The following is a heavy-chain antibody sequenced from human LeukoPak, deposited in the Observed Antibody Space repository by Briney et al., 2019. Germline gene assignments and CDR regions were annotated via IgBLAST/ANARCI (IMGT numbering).Heavy chain of an antibody. CDR1: GFTFSSYA. CDR3: AKIPRSTIFGVVIKGGNWFDP. D-gene: IGHD3-3*01. Sequence: GGSLRLSCAASGFTFSSYAMSWVRQAPGKGLEWVSAISGSGGSTYYADSVKGRFTISRDNSKNTLCLQMNSLRAEDTAVYYCAKIPRSTIFGVVIKGGNWFDPWGQGTLVTVSS. CDR2: ISGSGGST. V-gene: IGHV3-23*01. J-gene: IGHJ5*02.